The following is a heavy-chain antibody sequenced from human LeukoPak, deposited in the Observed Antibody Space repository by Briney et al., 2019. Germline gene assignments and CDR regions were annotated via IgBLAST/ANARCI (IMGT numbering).Heavy chain of an antibody. CDR1: GFTFSSYA. V-gene: IGHV3-23*01. CDR2: ISGSGGST. CDR3: ANQQLVLRYFDY. Sequence: PGGSLRLSCAASGFTFSSYAMSWVRQAPGKGLEWVSAISGSGGSTYYADSVKGRFTISRDNSKNTLCLQMNSLRAEDTAVYYCANQQLVLRYFDYWGQGTQVTVSS. J-gene: IGHJ4*02. D-gene: IGHD6-13*01.